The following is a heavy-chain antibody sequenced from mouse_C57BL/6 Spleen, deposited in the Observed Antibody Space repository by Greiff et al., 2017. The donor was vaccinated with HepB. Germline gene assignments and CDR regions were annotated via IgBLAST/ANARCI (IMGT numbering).Heavy chain of an antibody. CDR2: IYPGDGDT. Sequence: VQLQQSGAELVKPGASVKISCKASGYAFSSYWMNWVKQRPGKGLEWIGQIYPGDGDTNYNGKFKGKATLTADKSSSTAYMQLSSLTSEDSAVYFGARGTDYGSSYYYAMDYWGQGTSVTVSS. J-gene: IGHJ4*01. CDR3: ARGTDYGSSYYYAMDY. V-gene: IGHV1-80*01. D-gene: IGHD1-1*01. CDR1: GYAFSSYW.